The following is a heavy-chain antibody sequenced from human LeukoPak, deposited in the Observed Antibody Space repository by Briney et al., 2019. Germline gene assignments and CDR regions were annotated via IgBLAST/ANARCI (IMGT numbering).Heavy chain of an antibody. J-gene: IGHJ6*03. CDR3: ARWAGVVIGGYYMDV. CDR2: IIPIFGTA. CDR1: GGTFSSYA. D-gene: IGHD3-3*01. Sequence: ASVKVSCKASGGTFSSYAISWVRQAPGQGLEWMGGIIPIFGTANYAQKFQGRVTITADESTSIAYMELSSLRSEDTAVYYCARWAGVVIGGYYMDVWGKGTTVTVSS. V-gene: IGHV1-69*13.